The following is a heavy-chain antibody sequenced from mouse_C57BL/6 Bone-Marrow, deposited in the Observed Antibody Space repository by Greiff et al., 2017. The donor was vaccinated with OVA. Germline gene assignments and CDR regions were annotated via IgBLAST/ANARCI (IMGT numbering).Heavy chain of an antibody. J-gene: IGHJ4*01. Sequence: EVKLMESGPGLVKPSQSLSLTCSVTGYSITSGYYWNWIRQFPGNKLEWMGYISYDGSNNYNPSLKNRISITRATAKNQFFLKLNSVTTEDTATYYCARNAYYSNYDYYAMDYWGQGTSVTVSS. CDR2: ISYDGSN. D-gene: IGHD2-5*01. CDR1: GYSITSGYY. CDR3: ARNAYYSNYDYYAMDY. V-gene: IGHV3-6*01.